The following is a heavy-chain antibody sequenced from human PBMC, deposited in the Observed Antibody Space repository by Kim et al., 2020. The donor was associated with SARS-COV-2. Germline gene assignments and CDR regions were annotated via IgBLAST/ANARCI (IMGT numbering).Heavy chain of an antibody. J-gene: IGHJ5*02. CDR1: GDSISSGTYY. V-gene: IGHV4-31*03. CDR3: ASQLREGWFDP. Sequence: SETLSLTCTVSGDSISSGTYYWSWIRQHPGKGLEWIGYIYSNGNTYYNPSLKSRVSISVDTSKNQFSLNLNSVTAADTAVYYCASQLREGWFDPWGQGALVTVSS. CDR2: IYSNGNT. D-gene: IGHD3-3*01.